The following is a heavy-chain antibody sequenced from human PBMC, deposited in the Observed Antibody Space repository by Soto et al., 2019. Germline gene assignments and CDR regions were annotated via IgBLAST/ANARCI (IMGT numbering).Heavy chain of an antibody. V-gene: IGHV4-39*01. Sequence: LSLTCAVYGGSFSSTYFWGWVRQPPGKGLEWIGTIYYSGSTNYNPSLKSRVTMSVDTSKNHFSLKLSSVTAADTAVYYCARHLGEGYFDYWGQGTLVTVSS. CDR2: IYYSGST. CDR3: ARHLGEGYFDY. CDR1: GGSFSSTYF. J-gene: IGHJ4*02.